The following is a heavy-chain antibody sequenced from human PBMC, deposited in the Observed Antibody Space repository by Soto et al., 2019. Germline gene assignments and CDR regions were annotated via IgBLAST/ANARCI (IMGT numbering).Heavy chain of an antibody. V-gene: IGHV3-30*18. J-gene: IGHJ4*02. CDR2: ISYDGSNK. CDR3: AKDRLAVAGTAVDY. CDR1: GFTFSSYG. Sequence: PGGSLRLSCAASGFTFSSYGMHWVRQAPGKGLEWVAVISYDGSNKYYADSVKGRFTISRDNSKNTLYLQMNSLRAEDTAVYYCAKDRLAVAGTAVDYWGQGTLVTVSS. D-gene: IGHD6-19*01.